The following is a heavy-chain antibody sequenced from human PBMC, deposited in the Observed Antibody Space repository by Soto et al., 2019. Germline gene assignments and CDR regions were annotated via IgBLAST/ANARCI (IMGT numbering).Heavy chain of an antibody. Sequence: SETLSLTCTVSGGSIGSSDYYWGWIRQSPGKGLEWIGAISYGGYTYHNPSLRSRVTISVDKSKSQFSLDLTSVTAADTAVYYCARHRRETGTYAQPLDYWGQGTLVTVSS. V-gene: IGHV4-39*01. CDR1: GGSIGSSDYY. CDR2: ISYGGYT. D-gene: IGHD1-1*01. CDR3: ARHRRETGTYAQPLDY. J-gene: IGHJ4*02.